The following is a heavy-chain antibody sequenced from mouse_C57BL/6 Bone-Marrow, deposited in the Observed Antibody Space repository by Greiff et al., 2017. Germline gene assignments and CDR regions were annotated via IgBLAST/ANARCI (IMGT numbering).Heavy chain of an antibody. CDR1: GYTFTSYW. CDR3: ARDRVGGWFYCDY. D-gene: IGHD2-3*01. V-gene: IGHV1-53*01. CDR2: INPSNGGT. J-gene: IGHJ2*01. Sequence: VQLQQSGTELVKPGASVKLSCKASGYTFTSYWMHWVKQRPGQGLEWIGNINPSNGGTNYNEKFKSKATLTVDKSSSTAYMQLSSLTSEDSAVYYCARDRVGGWFYCDYWGQGTTLTVSS.